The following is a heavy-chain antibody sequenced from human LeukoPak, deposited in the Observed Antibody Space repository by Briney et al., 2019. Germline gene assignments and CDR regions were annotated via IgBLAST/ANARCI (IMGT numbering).Heavy chain of an antibody. CDR1: GFSFSTYS. J-gene: IGHJ4*02. CDR3: ARDQYDTWSRRGNFDS. Sequence: GGSLSLSCEPSGFSFSTYSMNWVRQAPGQGLEWVANIKLDGSEKTYVGSVKGRFTISRDNTKNSLYLQMNSLRVEDTAVFYCARDQYDTWSRRGNFDSWGQGTLVIVSS. CDR2: IKLDGSEK. V-gene: IGHV3-7*03. D-gene: IGHD3-3*01.